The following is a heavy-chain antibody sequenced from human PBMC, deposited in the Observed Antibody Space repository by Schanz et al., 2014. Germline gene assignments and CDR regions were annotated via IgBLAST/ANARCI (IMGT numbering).Heavy chain of an antibody. V-gene: IGHV4-59*07. CDR1: GGSISRHY. Sequence: VQLQQSGPGLVKPSDTLSLTCTVSGGSISRHYWSWIRQPPGKGLEWIEYMHYTGNSSYNPSLKRRVTISLDTAKGQFSLKLTSVTAADTAVYYCARSEPLPTDDNTAYFLDYWGQGTLVTVSS. CDR3: ARSEPLPTDDNTAYFLDY. CDR2: MHYTGNS. D-gene: IGHD3-22*01. J-gene: IGHJ4*02.